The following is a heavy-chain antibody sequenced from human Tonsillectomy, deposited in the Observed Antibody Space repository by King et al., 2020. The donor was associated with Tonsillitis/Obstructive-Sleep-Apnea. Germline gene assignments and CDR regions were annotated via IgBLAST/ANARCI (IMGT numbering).Heavy chain of an antibody. V-gene: IGHV3-53*01. D-gene: IGHD2-2*01. CDR1: GFSVSLNY. CDR2: LYVDDAT. CDR3: AREESPSDAFDV. Sequence: QLVQSGGGLIQPGGSLRLSCAASGFSVSLNYMNWVRQAPGMGLEWVSVLYVDDATYYAASVKGRFTISRDNSKNLLYLQMDNLRVEDTAIYYCAREESPSDAFDVWGRGTMVTVYS. J-gene: IGHJ3*01.